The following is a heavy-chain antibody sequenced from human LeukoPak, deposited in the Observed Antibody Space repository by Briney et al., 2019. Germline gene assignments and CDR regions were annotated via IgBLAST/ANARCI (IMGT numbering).Heavy chain of an antibody. Sequence: GASVKVSCKASGYTFTTYDINWVRHAAGQGLEFMGWMNPNSGNTGYAQKFQGRVTMTRSTSISTAYMELSSLSSEDTAVYYCARGGIGSSSDIDYWGQGTLVTVSS. CDR3: ARGGIGSSSDIDY. V-gene: IGHV1-8*01. D-gene: IGHD6-6*01. CDR2: MNPNSGNT. CDR1: GYTFTTYD. J-gene: IGHJ4*02.